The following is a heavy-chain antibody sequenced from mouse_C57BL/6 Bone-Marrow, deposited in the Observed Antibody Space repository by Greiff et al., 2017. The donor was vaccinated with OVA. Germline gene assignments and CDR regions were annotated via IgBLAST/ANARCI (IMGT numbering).Heavy chain of an antibody. CDR3: ARGRYYYGSSLDD. V-gene: IGHV1-55*01. CDR1: GYTFTSYW. D-gene: IGHD1-1*01. J-gene: IGHJ2*01. Sequence: QVQLQQPGAELVKPGASVKMSCKASGYTFTSYWITWVKQRPGQGLEWIGDIYPGSGSTNYNEKFKSKATLTVDTSSSTAYMQLSSLTSEDSAVYYCARGRYYYGSSLDDWGQGTTLTVSS. CDR2: IYPGSGST.